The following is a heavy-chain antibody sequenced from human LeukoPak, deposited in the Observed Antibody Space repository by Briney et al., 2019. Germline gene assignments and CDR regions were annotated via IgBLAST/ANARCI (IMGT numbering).Heavy chain of an antibody. Sequence: PSETLSLTCTVSGGSISNYYWTWIRQPPGKGLEWIGYISYSGSTNYNPSFKIRVTISLDTSKNQLSLNLSSVTAADTALYYCVRGSGRVVGGFAFDYWGQGTLVTVSS. V-gene: IGHV4-59*01. J-gene: IGHJ4*02. CDR1: GGSISNYY. CDR2: ISYSGST. CDR3: VRGSGRVVGGFAFDY. D-gene: IGHD2-15*01.